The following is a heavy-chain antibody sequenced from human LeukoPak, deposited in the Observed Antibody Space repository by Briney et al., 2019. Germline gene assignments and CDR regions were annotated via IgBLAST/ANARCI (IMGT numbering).Heavy chain of an antibody. CDR3: ARAVAIDYGSGSYYSDAFDI. D-gene: IGHD3-10*01. CDR1: GYTFTSYG. Sequence: ASVKVSCKASGYTFTSYGISWVRQAPGQGLEWMGWISAYNGNTNYAQKPQGRVTMTTDTSTSTAYMELRSLRSDDTAVYYCARAVAIDYGSGSYYSDAFDIWGQGTMVTVSS. V-gene: IGHV1-18*04. CDR2: ISAYNGNT. J-gene: IGHJ3*02.